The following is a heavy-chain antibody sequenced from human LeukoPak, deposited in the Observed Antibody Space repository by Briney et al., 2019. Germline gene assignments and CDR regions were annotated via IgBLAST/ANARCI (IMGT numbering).Heavy chain of an antibody. CDR1: GFTFSSYG. V-gene: IGHV3-33*06. J-gene: IGHJ3*02. Sequence: PGGSLRLSCAASGFTFSSYGMHWVRQAPGKGLEWVAVIWYDGSNKYYADSVKGRFTISRDNSKNTLYLQMNSLRAEDTAVYYCAKEDSSGWYLGHAFDIWGQGTMVTVSS. CDR2: IWYDGSNK. D-gene: IGHD6-19*01. CDR3: AKEDSSGWYLGHAFDI.